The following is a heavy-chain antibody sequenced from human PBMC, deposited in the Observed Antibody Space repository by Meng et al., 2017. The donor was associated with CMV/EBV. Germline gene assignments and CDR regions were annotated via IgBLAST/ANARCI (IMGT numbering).Heavy chain of an antibody. CDR3: AREDAFDI. V-gene: IGHV1-2*02. CDR2: MNPNSGGT. J-gene: IGHJ3*02. CDR1: GYTFTSYD. Sequence: ASVKVSCKASGYTFTSYDINWVRQATGQGLEWMGWMNPNSGGTNYAQKFQGRVTMTRDTSISTAYMELSRLRSDDTAVYYCAREDAFDIWGQRTMVTVSS.